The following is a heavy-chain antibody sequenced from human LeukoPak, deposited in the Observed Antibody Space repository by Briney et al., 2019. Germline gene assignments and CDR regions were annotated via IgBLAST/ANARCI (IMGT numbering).Heavy chain of an antibody. J-gene: IGHJ4*02. CDR2: FGPEDGET. V-gene: IGHV1-24*01. CDR1: GYTLTELS. CDR3: VVGMTGV. Sequence: GASVEVSCTVSGYTLTELSMHWVRQAPGKGLEWMGGFGPEDGETIYAQKFQGRVTMTEDTSTDTAYMELISLRSEDTAVYYCVVGMTGVWGQGTLVTVSS. D-gene: IGHD1-14*01.